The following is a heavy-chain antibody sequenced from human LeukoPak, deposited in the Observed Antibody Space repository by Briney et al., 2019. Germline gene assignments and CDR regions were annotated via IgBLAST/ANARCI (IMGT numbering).Heavy chain of an antibody. J-gene: IGHJ5*02. CDR1: GFTFSSYS. V-gene: IGHV3-21*01. Sequence: GGSLRLSCSASGFTFSSYSMNWVRQAPGKGLEWVSSISSSSNYIYYADSVKGRFTISRDNAKNSLYLQMNSLRAEDTAVYYCARDPSSGWYLKGWFDPWGQGTLVTVSS. D-gene: IGHD6-19*01. CDR3: ARDPSSGWYLKGWFDP. CDR2: ISSSSNYI.